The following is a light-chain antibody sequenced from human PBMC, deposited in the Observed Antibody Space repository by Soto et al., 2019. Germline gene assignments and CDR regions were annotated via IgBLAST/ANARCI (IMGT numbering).Light chain of an antibody. V-gene: IGKV3-20*01. Sequence: EIVLTQSPDTLSLSPGERATLSCRASQSLSNNYLTWYQQKPGQAPRLLIYDASSRATGIPDRFSASGSGTDFTHTISRLEPEDFAVYYCQQYDRSPRTFGQGTKVEIK. J-gene: IGKJ1*01. CDR2: DAS. CDR1: QSLSNNY. CDR3: QQYDRSPRT.